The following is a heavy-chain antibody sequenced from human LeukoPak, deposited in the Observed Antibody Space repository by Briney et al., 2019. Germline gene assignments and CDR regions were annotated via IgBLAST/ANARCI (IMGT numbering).Heavy chain of an antibody. V-gene: IGHV4-39*07. D-gene: IGHD3-3*01. CDR1: GDSISSSTYY. J-gene: IGHJ5*02. Sequence: PSETLSLTCTVLGDSISSSTYYLGWIRQPPGNALQWLGNIYYSGSTYYNPSLKSRVTISVDTSKNQFSLKLSSVTAADTAVYYCARDCSGYYMFWFDPWGQGTLVTVSS. CDR3: ARDCSGYYMFWFDP. CDR2: IYYSGST.